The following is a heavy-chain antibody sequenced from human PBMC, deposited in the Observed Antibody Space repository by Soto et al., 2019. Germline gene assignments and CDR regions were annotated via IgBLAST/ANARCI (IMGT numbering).Heavy chain of an antibody. V-gene: IGHV3-21*01. CDR2: ISGRSDYI. CDR1: GFTFSRYS. CDR3: ARSNHGGNEFDAFDL. D-gene: IGHD5-12*01. J-gene: IGHJ3*01. Sequence: EVQLVESGGGLVKSGGSLRLSCVTSGFTFSRYSLNWVRQAPGKGLEWVSSISGRSDYIYYVDSVKGRFTISRDNAKNSLYLQMNSLRAEDTALYYCARSNHGGNEFDAFDLWGQGAMVTVSS.